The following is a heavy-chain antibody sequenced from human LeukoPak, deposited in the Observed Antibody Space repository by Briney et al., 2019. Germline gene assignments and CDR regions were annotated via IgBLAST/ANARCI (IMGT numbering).Heavy chain of an antibody. CDR3: ATPESLVRNNYYYGMHV. Sequence: ASVKVSCKASGYTFTGYYMHWVRQAPGQGLEWMGWINPNSGGTNYAQKFQGRVTMTRDTSISTAYMELSSLRSDDTAVYYCATPESLVRNNYYYGMHVWGQGTTVTVSS. CDR2: INPNSGGT. V-gene: IGHV1-2*02. D-gene: IGHD3-10*01. CDR1: GYTFTGYY. J-gene: IGHJ6*02.